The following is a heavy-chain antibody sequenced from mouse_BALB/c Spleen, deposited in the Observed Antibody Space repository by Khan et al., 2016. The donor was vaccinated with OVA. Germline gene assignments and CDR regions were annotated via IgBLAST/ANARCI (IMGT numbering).Heavy chain of an antibody. D-gene: IGHD1-1*01. CDR1: GYTFPDYE. J-gene: IGHJ3*01. CDR3: TRSTVSY. Sequence: VQLQESGAELVRPGASVTLSCKASGYTFPDYELHWVKQTPVHGLEWIGVIDPRTGVTAYNQKFKGKATLTADKSSSTAYMELRSLTSEDSAVYYCTRSTVSYWGQGTLVTVSA. V-gene: IGHV1-15*01. CDR2: IDPRTGVT.